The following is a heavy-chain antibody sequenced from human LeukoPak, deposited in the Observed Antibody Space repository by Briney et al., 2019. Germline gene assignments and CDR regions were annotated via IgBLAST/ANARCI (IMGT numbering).Heavy chain of an antibody. J-gene: IGHJ4*02. Sequence: GGSLRLSCAASGFVFSSYSMNWVRQAPGKGLEWVSFLIVGNGNQHYADSVKGRFTISRDNSKNTLYLQMNSLRAEDTAVYYCATEKDSAYGSGSSIDYWGQGTLVTVSS. CDR3: ATEKDSAYGSGSSIDY. CDR1: GFVFSSYS. CDR2: LIVGNGNQ. D-gene: IGHD3-10*01. V-gene: IGHV3-48*01.